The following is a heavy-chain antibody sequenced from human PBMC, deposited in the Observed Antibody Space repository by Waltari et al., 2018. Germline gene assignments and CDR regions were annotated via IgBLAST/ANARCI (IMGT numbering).Heavy chain of an antibody. CDR1: GVSVNSAPSS. CDR2: MYYSGHT. Sequence: QVQLQESGPGLVKPSETLSLICTVSGVSVNSAPSSWSWIRQTPGKGLEWIGYMYYSGHTKYNPSLKSRLTISVDTSKKQVSLNLASVTAADTAMYYCARQGTMIQGAFDIWGQGTMVTVSS. V-gene: IGHV4-61*01. CDR3: ARQGTMIQGAFDI. J-gene: IGHJ3*02. D-gene: IGHD3-10*01.